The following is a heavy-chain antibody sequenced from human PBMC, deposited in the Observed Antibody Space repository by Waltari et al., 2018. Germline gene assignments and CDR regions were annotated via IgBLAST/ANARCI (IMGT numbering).Heavy chain of an antibody. CDR1: GFTFSSYD. J-gene: IGHJ5*02. Sequence: EVQLLESGGGLVQPGGSLRLSCAGSGFTFSSYDMNWVRQAPGKGLECVSAIRCSGGSTYHADSVKGRFTIYRDNSKNTLYLQMNSLRAEDTAVYYCAKMAASWGGSDFWSWGQGTLVTVSS. CDR2: IRCSGGST. CDR3: AKMAASWGGSDFWS. D-gene: IGHD3-3*01. V-gene: IGHV3-23*01.